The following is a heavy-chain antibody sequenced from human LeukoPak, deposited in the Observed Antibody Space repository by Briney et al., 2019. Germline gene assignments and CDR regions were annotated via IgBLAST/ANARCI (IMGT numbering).Heavy chain of an antibody. V-gene: IGHV3-48*04. CDR3: AKDFPHYYEVPHGMDV. D-gene: IGHD3-22*01. J-gene: IGHJ6*02. Sequence: GGSLRPSCAASGFTFSNFWMHWVRQAPGKGLEWIAYISVRAGTIYYGDSAEGRFTISRDDAKNSLYLQMNGLRVEDTAIYYCAKDFPHYYEVPHGMDVWGQGTTVTV. CDR2: ISVRAGTI. CDR1: GFTFSNFW.